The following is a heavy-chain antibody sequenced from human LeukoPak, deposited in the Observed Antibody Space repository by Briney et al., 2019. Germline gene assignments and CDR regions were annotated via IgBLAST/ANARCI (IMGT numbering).Heavy chain of an antibody. CDR2: IRYDGTNT. J-gene: IGHJ6*04. V-gene: IGHV3-30*02. CDR3: AELGITMIGGV. CDR1: GFSFSDYD. Sequence: GGSLTLSCAASGFSFSDYDMHWVRQAPGKGLEWVIFIRYDGTNTYADSVKGRFTISRDNAKNSLYLQMNSLRAEDTAVYYCAELGITMIGGVWSKGTTVTISS. D-gene: IGHD3-10*02.